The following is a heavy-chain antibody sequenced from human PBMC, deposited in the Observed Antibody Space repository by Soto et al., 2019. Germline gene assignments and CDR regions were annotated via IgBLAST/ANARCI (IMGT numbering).Heavy chain of an antibody. CDR1: GGSISSSSYY. CDR3: ARLYYDILTGYPPGYYGMDV. Sequence: SETLSLTCTVSGGSISSSSYYWGWIRQPPGKGLEWIGSIYYSGSTYYNPSLKSRVTISVDTSKNQFSLKLSSVTAADTAVYYCARLYYDILTGYPPGYYGMDVWGQGTTVTVSS. J-gene: IGHJ6*02. D-gene: IGHD3-9*01. V-gene: IGHV4-39*01. CDR2: IYYSGST.